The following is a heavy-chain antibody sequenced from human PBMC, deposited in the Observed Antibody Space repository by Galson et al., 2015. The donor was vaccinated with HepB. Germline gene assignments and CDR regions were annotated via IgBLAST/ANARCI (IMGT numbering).Heavy chain of an antibody. CDR2: IDPSDSYT. J-gene: IGHJ4*01. CDR3: ARTTPPSNREWPYFDS. CDR1: GYSFTTYW. V-gene: IGHV5-10-1*01. D-gene: IGHD1-14*01. Sequence: QSGAEVKKPGESLRISCKVSGYSFTTYWITWVRQMPGKGLEWMGTIDPSDSYTKYSPSFQGHVTISADKSVSTAYLQWSSLKASDTAMYYCARTTPPSNREWPYFDSWGPGILVTVSS.